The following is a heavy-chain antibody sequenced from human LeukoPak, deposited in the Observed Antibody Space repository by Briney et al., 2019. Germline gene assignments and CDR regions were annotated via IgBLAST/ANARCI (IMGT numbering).Heavy chain of an antibody. CDR3: ARVYCSSTSCPYDAFDI. CDR1: GYTFTGYY. V-gene: IGHV1-2*02. D-gene: IGHD2-2*01. J-gene: IGHJ3*02. CDR2: FNLNSGGT. Sequence: ASVKVSCKASGYTFTGYYMHWVRQAPGQGLEWMGWFNLNSGGTNYAQKFQGRVTMTRDTSISTAYMELSRLRSDDTAVYYCARVYCSSTSCPYDAFDIWGQGTMVTVSS.